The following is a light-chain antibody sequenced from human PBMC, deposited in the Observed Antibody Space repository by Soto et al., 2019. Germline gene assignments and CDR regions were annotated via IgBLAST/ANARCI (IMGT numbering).Light chain of an antibody. V-gene: IGLV2-14*04. CDR3: SSYTTTSTYV. Sequence: GTSSDVGGYNYVSWYQQHPGKAPKLMIYDVSNRPSGVSNRFSGSKSGNTASLTISGLQAEDEADYYCSSYTTTSTYVFGPGTKVTVL. CDR1: SSDVGGYNY. J-gene: IGLJ1*01. CDR2: DVS.